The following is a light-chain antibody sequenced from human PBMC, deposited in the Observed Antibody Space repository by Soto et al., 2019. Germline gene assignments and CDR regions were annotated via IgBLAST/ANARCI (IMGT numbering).Light chain of an antibody. Sequence: QSALTQPPSASGSPGQSVTIPCTGTSSDVGGYDHVSWYQQHPGKAPKLMIYEVTKRPAGVPDRFSGSKSGNTASLTVSRLQAEDEADYYCSSDAGNYNYVFGTGTKLTVL. CDR3: SSDAGNYNYV. V-gene: IGLV2-8*01. CDR2: EVT. J-gene: IGLJ1*01. CDR1: SSDVGGYDH.